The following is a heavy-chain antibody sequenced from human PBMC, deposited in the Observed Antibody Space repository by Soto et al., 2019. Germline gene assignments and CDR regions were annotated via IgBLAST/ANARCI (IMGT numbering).Heavy chain of an antibody. V-gene: IGHV1-18*01. CDR2: ISAYNGNT. D-gene: IGHD3-3*01. CDR3: ARDRSPWSGSDSVGTDDYYTMDV. CDR1: GYTFNNFG. Sequence: ASVKVSCKTSGYTFNNFGLSWVRQAPGQGLEWMGWISAYNGNTHYVEKFQGRVTMTMDTSTNTGYLELRSLRFDDTALYFCARDRSPWSGSDSVGTDDYYTMDVWGQGTTVTVSS. J-gene: IGHJ6*02.